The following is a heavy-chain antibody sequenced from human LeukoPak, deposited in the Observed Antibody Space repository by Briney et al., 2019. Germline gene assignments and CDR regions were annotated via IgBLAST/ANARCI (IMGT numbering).Heavy chain of an antibody. J-gene: IGHJ4*02. CDR1: GFTFGYYW. V-gene: IGHV3-74*01. CDR2: MNSDGSST. Sequence: GGSLGLFFGTSGFTFGYYWMHWVRQAPGKGLVWVLSMNSDGSSTGYADFVKGRFTISRDNARNTLYLQMNSLRDEDTAVYYCARGFGCSGNNCSPRAFDYWGQGTLVTASS. CDR3: ARGFGCSGNNCSPRAFDY. D-gene: IGHD2-15*01.